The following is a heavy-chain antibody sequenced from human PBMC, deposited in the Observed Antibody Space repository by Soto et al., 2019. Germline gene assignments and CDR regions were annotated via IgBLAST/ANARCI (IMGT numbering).Heavy chain of an antibody. J-gene: IGHJ4*02. CDR2: IYPGDSDT. Sequence: PGESLKISCKGSGYRFTSYWIVLVRTMPGKGLEWMGIIYPGDSDTRYSPSFQGQVTISADKSISTAYLQWSSLKASDTAMYYCASSYYDSSGYPDYWGQGTLVTVSS. V-gene: IGHV5-51*01. CDR3: ASSYYDSSGYPDY. CDR1: GYRFTSYW. D-gene: IGHD3-22*01.